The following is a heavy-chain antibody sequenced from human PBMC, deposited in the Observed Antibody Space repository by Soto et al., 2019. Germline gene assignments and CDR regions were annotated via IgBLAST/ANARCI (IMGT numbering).Heavy chain of an antibody. Sequence: QVQLVESGGGGVKPGRSLRLSWAASGFTFSSYGMHWVRQAPGKGLEWVAVIWNDGRNKYYADSVKGRFTISRDNYKNTLYLQMNSMRAEDTAEYYCTRGGIPDAIYFYGMEVWGQGTTVTVSS. D-gene: IGHD2-2*01. V-gene: IGHV3-33*08. J-gene: IGHJ6*02. CDR3: TRGGIPDAIYFYGMEV. CDR2: IWNDGRNK. CDR1: GFTFSSYG.